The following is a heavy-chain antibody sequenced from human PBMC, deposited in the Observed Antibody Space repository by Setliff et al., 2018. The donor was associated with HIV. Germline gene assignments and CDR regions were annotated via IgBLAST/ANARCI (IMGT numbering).Heavy chain of an antibody. J-gene: IGHJ4*02. CDR2: VYTSGTT. Sequence: SETLSLTCTVSGASISSGGDYWTWIRQPAGKGLEWIGHVYTSGTTKYNPSLKSRVSILGDTSKNQFSLKVRSVTAADTAVYYCARQVTVVGYFETAAGSFNYWGPGTLVTVSS. D-gene: IGHD2-21*01. CDR3: ARQVTVVGYFETAAGSFNY. CDR1: GASISSGGDY. V-gene: IGHV4-61*09.